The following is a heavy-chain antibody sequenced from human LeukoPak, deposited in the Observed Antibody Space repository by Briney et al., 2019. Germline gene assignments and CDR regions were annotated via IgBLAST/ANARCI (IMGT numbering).Heavy chain of an antibody. CDR3: ARHAPSRLGYCSGGSCYSSLDY. CDR2: IYPGDSDT. CDR1: GYSFTTYW. J-gene: IGHJ4*02. V-gene: IGHV5-51*01. Sequence: GESLKISCKGSGYSFTTYWIGWVRQMPGKGLEWMGIIYPGDSDTRYSPSFQGQVTISADKSISTAYLQWSSLKASDTAMYYCARHAPSRLGYCSGGSCYSSLDYWGQGTLVTVSS. D-gene: IGHD2-15*01.